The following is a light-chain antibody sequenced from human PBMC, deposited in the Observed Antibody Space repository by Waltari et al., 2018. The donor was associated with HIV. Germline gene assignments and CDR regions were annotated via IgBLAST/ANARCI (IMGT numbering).Light chain of an antibody. Sequence: QSVLTQTPSASRAPGQSILMSCSGTNSNVGNNFVSWFQQVSGGAPKLVIYRNDQRPSGVPARFSAAKSGSTASLAIARLQSDDEAEYFCASWDDNLDHWVFGGGTKLTV. CDR3: ASWDDNLDHWV. V-gene: IGLV1-47*01. J-gene: IGLJ3*02. CDR2: RND. CDR1: NSNVGNNF.